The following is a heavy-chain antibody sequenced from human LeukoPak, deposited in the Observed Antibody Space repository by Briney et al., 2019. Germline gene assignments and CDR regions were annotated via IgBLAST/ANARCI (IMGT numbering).Heavy chain of an antibody. CDR2: INPSGGST. V-gene: IGHV1-46*01. CDR3: ARADTAMVTEGFFDY. CDR1: GYTFTSYY. J-gene: IGHJ4*02. D-gene: IGHD5-18*01. Sequence: GASVKVSCKASGYTFTSYYMHWVRQAPGQGLEWMGIINPSGGSTSYAQKFQGRVTMTRDTSTSTVYMALSSLRSEDTAVYYGARADTAMVTEGFFDYWGQGTLVTVSS.